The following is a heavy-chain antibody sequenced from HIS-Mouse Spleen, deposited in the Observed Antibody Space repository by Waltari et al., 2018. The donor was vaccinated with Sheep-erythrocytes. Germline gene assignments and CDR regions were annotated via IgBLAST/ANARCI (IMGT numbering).Heavy chain of an antibody. Sequence: EVQLVEAGGGLVQRGRSLRPLGAALGFRFEGFARQWVRQGPGKGLEWVSGISWNIGSIGYADSVKGRFTISRDNAKNSLYLQMNSLRAEDTALYYCAKDISRNIVVVPAAVGDYWGQGTLVTVSS. J-gene: IGHJ4*02. CDR3: AKDISRNIVVVPAAVGDY. CDR1: GFRFEGFA. V-gene: IGHV3-9*01. CDR2: ISWNIGSI. D-gene: IGHD2-2*01.